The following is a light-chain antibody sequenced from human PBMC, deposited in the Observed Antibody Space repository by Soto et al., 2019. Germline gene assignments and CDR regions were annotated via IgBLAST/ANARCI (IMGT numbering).Light chain of an antibody. CDR3: QQYVSSPFT. J-gene: IGKJ3*01. V-gene: IGKV4-1*01. CDR2: WAS. CDR1: QSVLFSSNNKNY. Sequence: DIVMTQSPDSLAVSLGERATINCKSSQSVLFSSNNKNYLAWYQQKAGQPPKLLMYWASTRQSGVPDRFSGSGSGTDFTLTISSLQAEDVAVYFCQQYVSSPFTFGPGTKVELK.